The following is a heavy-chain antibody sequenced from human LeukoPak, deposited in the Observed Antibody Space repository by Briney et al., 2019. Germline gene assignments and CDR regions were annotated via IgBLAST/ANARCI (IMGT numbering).Heavy chain of an antibody. Sequence: GGSLRLSCEASGFTFEDYGMTWVRQRPGKGLEYVCEINWNGDNPVYENSLRGRFTISRDNAKNSVYLQMNSLRAEDTAVYYCAIPPLSGTGSSRPLVGIDVWGQGTTVTVSS. CDR2: INWNGDNP. CDR3: AIPPLSGTGSSRPLVGIDV. V-gene: IGHV3-20*04. CDR1: GFTFEDYG. D-gene: IGHD3-10*01. J-gene: IGHJ6*02.